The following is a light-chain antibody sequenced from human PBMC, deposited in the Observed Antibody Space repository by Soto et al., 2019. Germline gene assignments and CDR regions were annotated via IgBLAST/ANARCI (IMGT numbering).Light chain of an antibody. Sequence: EILLTQSPGTLSLSPGERATLSCRASQTVGIYLAWYQQKPGQAPRLLIYDASNRATGIPARFSGSGSGTDFTLTISSLEPEDFAIYYCQHRSDWPWTFGQGTKVDIK. CDR2: DAS. CDR1: QTVGIY. CDR3: QHRSDWPWT. V-gene: IGKV3-11*01. J-gene: IGKJ1*01.